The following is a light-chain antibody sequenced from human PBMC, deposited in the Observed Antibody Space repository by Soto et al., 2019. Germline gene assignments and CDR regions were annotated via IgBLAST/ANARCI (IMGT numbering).Light chain of an antibody. CDR3: QHYNDWPPWT. J-gene: IGKJ1*01. Sequence: EIVMTQSPATLSVSPGERVTLSCRASQSVSNNVAWYQQKPGQAPRVVIYAASMRATGIPARFSGRGSGTEFTLTISSLQSEDFALYYCQHYNDWPPWTFGQGTRVEIK. CDR1: QSVSNN. V-gene: IGKV3-15*01. CDR2: AAS.